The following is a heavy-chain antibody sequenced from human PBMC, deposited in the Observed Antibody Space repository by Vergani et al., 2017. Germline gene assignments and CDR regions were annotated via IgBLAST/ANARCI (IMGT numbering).Heavy chain of an antibody. V-gene: IGHV3-48*03. Sequence: EVQLVESGGGLVQPGGSLRLSCAASGFTFSSYEMNWVRQAPGKGLEWVSYISSSGSTIYYADSVKGRFTISRDNAKNSLYLQMNSLRAEDTAVYYCARDHLRYCSSTSCYRGFDYWGQGTLVTVSS. J-gene: IGHJ4*02. CDR2: ISSSGSTI. CDR3: ARDHLRYCSSTSCYRGFDY. CDR1: GFTFSSYE. D-gene: IGHD2-2*01.